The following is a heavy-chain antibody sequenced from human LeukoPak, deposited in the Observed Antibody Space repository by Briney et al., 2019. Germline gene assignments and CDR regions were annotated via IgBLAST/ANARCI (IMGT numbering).Heavy chain of an antibody. J-gene: IGHJ4*02. Sequence: GGSLRLSCAASGFTFSTYGMYWVRQAPGKGLEWVAFMRYDGNNKYYADSVTGRFTISRDNSKNTLYLQMNSLRAEDTAVYYCAKDWESVVPVAIGPLGYWGQGTQVTVSS. CDR1: GFTFSTYG. V-gene: IGHV3-30*02. D-gene: IGHD2-2*01. CDR2: MRYDGNNK. CDR3: AKDWESVVPVAIGPLGY.